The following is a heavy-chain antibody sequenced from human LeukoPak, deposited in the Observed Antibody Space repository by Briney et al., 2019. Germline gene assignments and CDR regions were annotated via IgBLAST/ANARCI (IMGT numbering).Heavy chain of an antibody. CDR2: ISYDGSNK. V-gene: IGHV3-30*18. D-gene: IGHD3-10*01. CDR1: GFTFSSYG. Sequence: GRSLRLSCAASGFTFSSYGMHWVRQAPGKGLEWVAVISYDGSNKYYADSVKGRFTISRDNSKNTLYLQMNSLRAEDTAVYYCAKDHAHYYGSGSYFDYWDQGTLVTVSS. CDR3: AKDHAHYYGSGSYFDY. J-gene: IGHJ4*02.